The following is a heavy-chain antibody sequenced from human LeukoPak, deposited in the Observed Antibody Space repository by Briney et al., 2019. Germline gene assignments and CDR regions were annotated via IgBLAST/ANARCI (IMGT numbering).Heavy chain of an antibody. Sequence: GGSLRLSCAASGFTFIDYYMSWIRQAPGKGLEWVSHISRSGSIIYYADSVKGRFTISRDNAKNSLYLQMNSLRAEDTAVYYCARTAYYYDSSGYDDAFDIWGQGTMVIVSS. J-gene: IGHJ3*02. V-gene: IGHV3-11*01. CDR1: GFTFIDYY. CDR2: ISRSGSII. D-gene: IGHD3-22*01. CDR3: ARTAYYYDSSGYDDAFDI.